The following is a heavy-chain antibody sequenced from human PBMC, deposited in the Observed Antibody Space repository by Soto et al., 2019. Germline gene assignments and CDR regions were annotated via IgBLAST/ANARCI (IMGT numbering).Heavy chain of an antibody. D-gene: IGHD3-22*01. CDR1: GGSFSGYY. V-gene: IGHV4-34*01. Sequence: SETLSLTCAVYGGSFSGYYWSWIRQPPGKGLEWIGEINHSGSTNYNPSLKSRVTISVDTSKNQFSLKLSSVTAADTAVYYCARAGPHYYDSSGYNWFDPWGQGTLVTVSS. J-gene: IGHJ5*02. CDR2: INHSGST. CDR3: ARAGPHYYDSSGYNWFDP.